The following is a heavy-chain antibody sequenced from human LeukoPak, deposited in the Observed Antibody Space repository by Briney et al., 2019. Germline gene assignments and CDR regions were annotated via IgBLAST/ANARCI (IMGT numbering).Heavy chain of an antibody. D-gene: IGHD5-18*01. V-gene: IGHV3-48*03. CDR2: ISSSGGII. CDR1: GFTFSSYA. Sequence: GGSLRLSCAASGFTFSSYAMSWVRQAPGKGLEWVSYISSSGGIIDYTDSVKGRFTISRDNAKNSLFLQMNSLRAEDTAVYYCARKGGYGLDFDYWGQGTLVTVSS. J-gene: IGHJ4*02. CDR3: ARKGGYGLDFDY.